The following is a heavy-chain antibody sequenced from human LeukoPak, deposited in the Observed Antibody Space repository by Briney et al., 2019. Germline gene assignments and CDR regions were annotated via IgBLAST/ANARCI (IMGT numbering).Heavy chain of an antibody. CDR2: IYTSGST. D-gene: IGHD2-15*01. J-gene: IGHJ4*02. CDR1: GVSISSSNSY. CDR3: ARTDCSGGSCYLNY. Sequence: SETLSLTCTVSGVSISSSNSYWSWIQQPAGKGLEWIGRIYTSGSTNYNPSLKSRVTISVDTSKNQFSLKLSSVTAADTAVYYCARTDCSGGSCYLNYWGQGTLVTVSS. V-gene: IGHV4-61*02.